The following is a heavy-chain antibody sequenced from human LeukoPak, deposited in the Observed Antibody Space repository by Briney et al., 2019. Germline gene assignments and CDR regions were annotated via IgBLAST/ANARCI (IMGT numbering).Heavy chain of an antibody. CDR1: GYTFTSYD. CDR3: ARGDGSWSDDAFDI. CDR2: MNPNSGNT. D-gene: IGHD6-13*01. Sequence: ASVTVSCKASGYTFTSYDINWVRQATGQGLEWMGWMNPNSGNTGYAQKFQGRVTMTRNTSISTAYMELSSLRSEDTAVYYCARGDGSWSDDAFDIWGQGTMVTVSS. J-gene: IGHJ3*02. V-gene: IGHV1-8*01.